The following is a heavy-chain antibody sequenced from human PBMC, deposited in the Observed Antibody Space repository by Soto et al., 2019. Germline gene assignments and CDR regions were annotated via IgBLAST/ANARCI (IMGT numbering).Heavy chain of an antibody. Sequence: PSETLSLTCAVSGGSFNDYYWIWIRQPPGKGLEWLGDIRDSGSTNYNPSLKSRVTISVDTSRKQFSLKLTSVTAADTAVYYCARGEAYPSSPALWGQGPLVTVSS. CDR1: GGSFNDYY. J-gene: IGHJ4*02. V-gene: IGHV4-34*01. D-gene: IGHD2-15*01. CDR2: IRDSGST. CDR3: ARGEAYPSSPAL.